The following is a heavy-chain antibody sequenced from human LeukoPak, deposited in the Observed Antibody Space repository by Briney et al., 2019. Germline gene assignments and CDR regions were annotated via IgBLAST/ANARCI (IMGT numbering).Heavy chain of an antibody. D-gene: IGHD5-12*01. J-gene: IGHJ4*02. Sequence: ASVKVSCKASGYTFTGYYMHWVRQAPGQGLEWMGWINPNSGGTNYAQKFQGRVTMTRDTSISTAYMELSSLRSEDTAVYYCAREYSGYDYDYWGQGTLVTVSS. CDR2: INPNSGGT. CDR3: AREYSGYDYDY. CDR1: GYTFTGYY. V-gene: IGHV1-2*02.